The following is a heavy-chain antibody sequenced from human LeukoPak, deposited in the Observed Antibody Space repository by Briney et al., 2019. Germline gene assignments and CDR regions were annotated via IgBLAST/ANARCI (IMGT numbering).Heavy chain of an antibody. D-gene: IGHD1-26*01. V-gene: IGHV3-30*17. CDR1: GFTFSRYA. CDR2: ISYDEINK. J-gene: IGHJ2*01. Sequence: GGTLRLSCAVSGFTFSRYAMHWVRQAPGKGLEWVAVISYDEINKFYSESVKGRFTISRDQSENTLHLQMDSLRIDDTAVYYCARPQWELRASWYLELWGRGTLVTVSS. CDR3: ARPQWELRASWYLEL.